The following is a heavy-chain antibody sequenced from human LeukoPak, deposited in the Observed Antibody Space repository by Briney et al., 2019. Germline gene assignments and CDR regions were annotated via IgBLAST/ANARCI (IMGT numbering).Heavy chain of an antibody. CDR2: IYYSGST. CDR3: ARMVRGVWSKHYNWFDP. Sequence: PSETLSLTCTVSGGSISSYYWSWIRQPPGKGLEWIGYIYYSGSTNYNPSLKSRVTISVDTSKNQFSLKLSSVTAADTAVYYCARMVRGVWSKHYNWFDPWGQGTLVTVSS. CDR1: GGSISSYY. V-gene: IGHV4-59*12. J-gene: IGHJ5*02. D-gene: IGHD3-10*01.